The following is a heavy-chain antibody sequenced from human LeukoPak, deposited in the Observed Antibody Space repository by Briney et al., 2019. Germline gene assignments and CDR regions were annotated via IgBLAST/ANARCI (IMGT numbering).Heavy chain of an antibody. CDR3: ARDNSVGDTAWWFDP. V-gene: IGHV1-46*01. D-gene: IGHD1-26*01. CDR1: GYTFINHW. Sequence: ASVKVSCKASGYTFINHWMHWVRQAPGQGLEWVGLINPTGTRTLYAQKFQGRITLTRDMSATTDYMELSSLTSEDTAIYYCARDNSVGDTAWWFDPWGQGTLVTVSS. J-gene: IGHJ5*02. CDR2: INPTGTRT.